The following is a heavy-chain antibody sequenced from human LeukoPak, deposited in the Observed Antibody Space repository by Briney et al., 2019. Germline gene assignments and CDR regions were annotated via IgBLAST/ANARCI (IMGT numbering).Heavy chain of an antibody. J-gene: IGHJ5*02. CDR1: GGSFSGYY. Sequence: PSETLSLTCAVYGGSFSGYYWSWIRPPPRKGLEWIGEINHSGSTNYNPSLKSRVTISVDTSKNQFSLKLSSVTAADTAVYYCARGVGYCSSTSCRGGWFDPWGQGTLVTVSS. CDR2: INHSGST. D-gene: IGHD2-2*01. V-gene: IGHV4-34*01. CDR3: ARGVGYCSSTSCRGGWFDP.